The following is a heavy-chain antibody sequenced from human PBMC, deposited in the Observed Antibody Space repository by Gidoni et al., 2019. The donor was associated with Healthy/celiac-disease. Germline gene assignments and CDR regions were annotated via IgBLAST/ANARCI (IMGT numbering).Heavy chain of an antibody. V-gene: IGHV3-66*02. Sequence: EVPLLESGGRLVQPGGSLSLACAASGFTISNQYMSWVRQAPGKGLEWVAVIYRVGSTYYAESVKGRFTISRDNTKNTLYLQMNSLRAEDTAVYYCAREVVQWFGEFYYYYGMDVWGQGTTVTVSS. J-gene: IGHJ6*02. CDR2: IYRVGST. CDR1: GFTISNQY. CDR3: AREVVQWFGEFYYYYGMDV. D-gene: IGHD3-10*01.